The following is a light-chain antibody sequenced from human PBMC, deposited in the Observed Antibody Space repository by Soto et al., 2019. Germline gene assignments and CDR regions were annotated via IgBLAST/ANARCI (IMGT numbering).Light chain of an antibody. V-gene: IGKV1-17*03. J-gene: IGKJ1*01. CDR3: LQSNSYPWT. Sequence: DIQMTPSPSAMSASVGDRVTITCRASQGIRTYLAWFQQKPGKVPKRLIFSASSVQSGVPSRFSGSGSGTEFTLTISSLQPEDVATYYCLQSNSYPWTFGQGTKGDIK. CDR2: SAS. CDR1: QGIRTY.